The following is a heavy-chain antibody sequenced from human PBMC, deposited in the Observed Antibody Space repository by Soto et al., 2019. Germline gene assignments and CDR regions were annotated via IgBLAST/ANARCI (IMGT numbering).Heavy chain of an antibody. D-gene: IGHD2-8*02. Sequence: SETLSLTCAVYGGSFSGYYWTWIRQPPGTGLEWIGEINHSGSTNYNPSLKSRVTISVDTSKNQFSLKLTSVTAADMAVYYCARDKITGLFDYWGQGTLVPVSS. CDR1: GGSFSGYY. J-gene: IGHJ4*02. CDR3: ARDKITGLFDY. V-gene: IGHV4-34*01. CDR2: INHSGST.